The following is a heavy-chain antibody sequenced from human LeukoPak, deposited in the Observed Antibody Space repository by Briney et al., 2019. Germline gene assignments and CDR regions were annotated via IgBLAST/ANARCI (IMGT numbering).Heavy chain of an antibody. D-gene: IGHD7-27*01. V-gene: IGHV1-2*02. Sequence: ASVKVSCKASGYTLTGHYIHWVRQAPGQGLEWMGWISPHSGFTMHPQRFQGRVTMTTDTSISTAFLEVRRLRSDDTAAYYCARQTGDDALDIWGQGTMITVYS. CDR3: ARQTGDDALDI. CDR2: ISPHSGFT. J-gene: IGHJ3*02. CDR1: GYTLTGHY.